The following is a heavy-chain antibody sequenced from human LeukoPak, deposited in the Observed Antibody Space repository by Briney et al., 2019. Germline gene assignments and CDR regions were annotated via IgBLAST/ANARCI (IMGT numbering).Heavy chain of an antibody. J-gene: IGHJ4*02. Sequence: ASVKVSCKASGYTFSGYYMHWVRQAPGQGLEWMGWINPNSGGTNYAQKFQGRVTMTRDTSISTAYMELSRLRSDDTAVYYCARGLELRRHRYFDYWGQGTLVTVSS. D-gene: IGHD1-7*01. V-gene: IGHV1-2*02. CDR3: ARGLELRRHRYFDY. CDR1: GYTFSGYY. CDR2: INPNSGGT.